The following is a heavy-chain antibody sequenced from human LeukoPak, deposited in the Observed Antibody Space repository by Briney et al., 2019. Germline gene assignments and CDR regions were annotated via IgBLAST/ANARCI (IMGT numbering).Heavy chain of an antibody. J-gene: IGHJ4*02. V-gene: IGHV3-23*01. CDR3: AKDDAWLQFGD. CDR2: ISPNGVIT. Sequence: GGSLRLSCAASGFTFSSFRMNWVRQAPGKGLEWVSGISPNGVITYYADSVKGRFTISRDNSKGTVYLQMNSLRPEDTAVYYCAKDDAWLQFGDWGRGTLVTVSS. D-gene: IGHD5-24*01. CDR1: GFTFSSFR.